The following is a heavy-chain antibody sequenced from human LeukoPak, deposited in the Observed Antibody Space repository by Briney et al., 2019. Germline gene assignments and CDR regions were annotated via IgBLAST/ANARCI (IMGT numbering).Heavy chain of an antibody. J-gene: IGHJ4*02. D-gene: IGHD1-14*01. CDR2: ISSNGVNT. Sequence: GGSLRLSCAASGFSFSTYVMHWVRQAPGKGLEYVSSISSNGVNTYYANSVKGRFTISRDNAKDTLHLQMGSLRVEDMAVYYCARASVTTTWHHLGYWGQGTLVTVSS. CDR3: ARASVTTTWHHLGY. CDR1: GFSFSTYV. V-gene: IGHV3-64*01.